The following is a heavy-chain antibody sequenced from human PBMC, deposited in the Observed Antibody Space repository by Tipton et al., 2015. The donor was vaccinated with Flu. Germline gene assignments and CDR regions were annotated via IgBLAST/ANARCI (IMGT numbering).Heavy chain of an antibody. CDR2: TYTSGST. CDR3: ARGSGSGTYMIFDY. J-gene: IGHJ4*02. Sequence: LRLSCAASGFAVSSNYWTWIRQPAGKGLEWIGRTYTSGSTKYNPSLKSRVTMSVDTSKNHFSLKLSSVTAADTAVYYCARGSGSGTYMIFDYWGQGTLVTVSS. D-gene: IGHD3-10*01. CDR1: GFAVSSNY. V-gene: IGHV4-4*07.